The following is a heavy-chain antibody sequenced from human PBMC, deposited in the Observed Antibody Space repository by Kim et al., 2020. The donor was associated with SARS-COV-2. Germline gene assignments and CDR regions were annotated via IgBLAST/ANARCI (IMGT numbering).Heavy chain of an antibody. D-gene: IGHD4-17*01. CDR2: IYYSGST. J-gene: IGHJ4*02. V-gene: IGHV4-31*03. CDR3: ARVGPYGDYGFDY. CDR1: GGSISSGGYY. Sequence: SETLSLTCTVSGGSISSGGYYWGWIRQHPGKGLEWIGYIYYSGSTYYNPSLKSRVTISVDTSKNQFSLKLSSVTAADTAVYYCARVGPYGDYGFDYWGQGTLVTVSS.